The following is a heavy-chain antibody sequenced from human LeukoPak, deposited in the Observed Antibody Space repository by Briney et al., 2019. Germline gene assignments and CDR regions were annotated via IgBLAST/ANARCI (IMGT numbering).Heavy chain of an antibody. Sequence: GGSLRLSCAASGLTVSSNYMSWVRQAPGKGLEWVSVIYSGGSTYYADSVKGRFTISRDNSKHTLYLQMNSLRAEDTAVYYCARALFLWGKFDPWGQGTLVTVSS. CDR2: IYSGGST. CDR3: ARALFLWGKFDP. CDR1: GLTVSSNY. V-gene: IGHV3-53*01. J-gene: IGHJ5*02. D-gene: IGHD3-16*01.